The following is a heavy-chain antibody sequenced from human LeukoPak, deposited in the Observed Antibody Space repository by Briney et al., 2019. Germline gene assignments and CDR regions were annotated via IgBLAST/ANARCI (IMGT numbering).Heavy chain of an antibody. Sequence: GGSLRLSCAASGFTFSSYGMHWVRQAPGKGLEWVSYISSSGSTIYYADSVKGRFTISRDNAKNSLYLQMNSLRAEDTAVYYCARVMSGDNYYYYYMDVWGKGTTVTISS. J-gene: IGHJ6*03. D-gene: IGHD5-18*01. CDR1: GFTFSSYG. V-gene: IGHV3-48*04. CDR3: ARVMSGDNYYYYYMDV. CDR2: ISSSGSTI.